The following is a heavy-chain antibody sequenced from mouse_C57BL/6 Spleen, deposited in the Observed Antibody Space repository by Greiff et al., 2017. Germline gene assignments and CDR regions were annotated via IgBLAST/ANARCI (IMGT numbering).Heavy chain of an antibody. D-gene: IGHD1-1*01. J-gene: IGHJ2*01. CDR1: GYSFTGYY. CDR3: ARSLITTVGGPY. Sequence: EVQLQESGPELVKPGASVKISCKASGYSFTGYYMNWVKQSPEKSLEWIGEINPSTGGTTYNQKFKAKATLTVDKSSSTAYMQLKSLTSEDSAVYYCARSLITTVGGPYWGQGTTLTVSS. CDR2: INPSTGGT. V-gene: IGHV1-42*01.